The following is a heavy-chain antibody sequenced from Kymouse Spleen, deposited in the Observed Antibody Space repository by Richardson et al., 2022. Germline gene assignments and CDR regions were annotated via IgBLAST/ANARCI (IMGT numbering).Heavy chain of an antibody. CDR1: GGSISSSSYY. D-gene: IGHD3-3*01. V-gene: IGHV4-39*01. J-gene: IGHJ5*02. CDR2: IYYSGST. CDR3: ARHEGFLEWSLFDP. Sequence: QLQLQESGPGLVKPSETLSLTCTVSGGSISSSSYYWGWIRQPPGKGLEWIGSIYYSGSTYYNPSLKSRVTISVDTSKNQFSLKLSSVTAADTAVYYCARHEGFLEWSLFDPWGQGTLVTVSS.